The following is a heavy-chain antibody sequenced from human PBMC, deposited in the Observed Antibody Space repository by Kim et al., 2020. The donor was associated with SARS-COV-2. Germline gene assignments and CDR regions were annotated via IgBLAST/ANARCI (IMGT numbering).Heavy chain of an antibody. CDR1: GFSLSTSGVG. Sequence: SGPTLVNPTQTLTLTCTFSGFSLSTSGVGVGWIRQPPGKALEWLALIYWDDDKRYSPSLKSRVTITKDTSKNHVVLTMTNMDPVDTGTYYCARRVGHQLVRSFDYWGQGTLVTVSP. CDR3: ARRVGHQLVRSFDY. D-gene: IGHD6-13*01. CDR2: IYWDDDK. J-gene: IGHJ4*02. V-gene: IGHV2-5*02.